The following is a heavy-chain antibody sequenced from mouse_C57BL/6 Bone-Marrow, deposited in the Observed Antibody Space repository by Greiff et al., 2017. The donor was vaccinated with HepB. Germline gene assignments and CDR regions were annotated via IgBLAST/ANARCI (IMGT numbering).Heavy chain of an antibody. J-gene: IGHJ2*01. CDR1: GYTFTSYW. V-gene: IGHV1-55*01. CDR3: AREDYYGSRRGNY. CDR2: IYPGSGST. D-gene: IGHD1-1*01. Sequence: QVQLQQSGAELVKPGASVKMSCKASGYTFTSYWITWVKQRPGQGLEWIGDIYPGSGSTNYNEKFKSKATLTVDTSSSTAYMQLSSLTSEDSAVYYCAREDYYGSRRGNYWGQGTTLTVSS.